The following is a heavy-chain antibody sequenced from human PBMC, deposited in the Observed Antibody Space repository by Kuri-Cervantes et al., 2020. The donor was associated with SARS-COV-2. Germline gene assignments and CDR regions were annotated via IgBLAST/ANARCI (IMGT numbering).Heavy chain of an antibody. CDR1: GFTFSSYG. Sequence: GGSLRLSCAASGFTFSSYGMHWVRQAPGKGLEWVAVIWYDGSNKYYADSVKGRFTISRDNSKNTLYLQMNSLRAEDTAVYYCAKDPTYSDSSGTFDYWGQGTLVTVSS. CDR3: AKDPTYSDSSGTFDY. D-gene: IGHD3-22*01. V-gene: IGHV3-33*06. CDR2: IWYDGSNK. J-gene: IGHJ4*02.